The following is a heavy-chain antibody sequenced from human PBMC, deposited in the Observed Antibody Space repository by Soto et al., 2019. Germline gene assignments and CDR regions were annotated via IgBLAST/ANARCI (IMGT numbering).Heavy chain of an antibody. CDR3: ARGSSGSSWVRAPCGMDV. J-gene: IGHJ6*02. V-gene: IGHV1-2*02. Sequence: AAVKVSCKASGYTFTGYYMHWVRQAPGQGXGWMGWINPNSGGTNYAQKFQGRVTMTRDTSISTAYMELSRLRSDDTAVYYCARGSSGSSWVRAPCGMDVWGQGPTVTVFS. CDR2: INPNSGGT. CDR1: GYTFTGYY. D-gene: IGHD6-13*01.